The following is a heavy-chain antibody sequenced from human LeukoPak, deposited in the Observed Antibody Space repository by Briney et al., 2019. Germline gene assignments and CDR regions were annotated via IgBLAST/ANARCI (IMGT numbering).Heavy chain of an antibody. J-gene: IGHJ4*02. CDR2: ISYDGSNK. V-gene: IGHV3-30*18. D-gene: IGHD2-21*01. CDR1: GFTFSSYG. CDR3: AKAGLVSTYYFDY. Sequence: GGSLRLSCAASGFTFSSYGMHWVRQAPGKGLEWVAVISYDGSNKYYADSVKGRFTISRDNSKNTLYLQMNSLRAEDTAVYYCAKAGLVSTYYFDYWGQGTLVTVSS.